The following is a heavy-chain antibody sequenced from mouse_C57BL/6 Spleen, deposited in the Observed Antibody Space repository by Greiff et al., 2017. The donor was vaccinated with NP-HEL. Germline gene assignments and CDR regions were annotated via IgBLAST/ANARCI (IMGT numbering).Heavy chain of an antibody. CDR3: ARGGGSPSDY. CDR1: GYTFTDYY. V-gene: IGHV1-19*01. Sequence: EVQLQQSGPVLVKPGASVKMSCKASGYTFTDYYMNWVKQSHGKSLEWIGVINPYNGGTSYNQKFKGKATLTVDKSSSTAYMELNSLTSEDSAVYYCARGGGSPSDYLGQGTSVTVSS. J-gene: IGHJ4*01. CDR2: INPYNGGT. D-gene: IGHD3-1*01.